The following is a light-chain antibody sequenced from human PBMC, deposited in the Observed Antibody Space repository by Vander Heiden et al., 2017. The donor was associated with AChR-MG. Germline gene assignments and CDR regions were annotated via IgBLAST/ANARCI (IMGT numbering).Light chain of an antibody. Sequence: QSALTQARSVSGSPGQSGTISCHGTSRDVDAYDFASCYQHPPANPPILIIYDVTQPPSGAPDLFSASKCGTTAPLNISRLQAEDAADYYCCSYADFYTFDVFGGGTKLTVL. CDR1: SRDVDAYDF. CDR2: DVT. CDR3: CSYADFYTFDV. V-gene: IGLV2-11*01. J-gene: IGLJ2*01.